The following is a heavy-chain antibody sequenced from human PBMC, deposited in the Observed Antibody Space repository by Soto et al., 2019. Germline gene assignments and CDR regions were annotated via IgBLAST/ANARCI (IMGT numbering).Heavy chain of an antibody. J-gene: IGHJ3*02. CDR1: GFTFSSSA. D-gene: IGHD3-10*01. V-gene: IGHV3-23*01. Sequence: GWSMRLACAACGFTFSSSAMSWVRQATGKRLEWVSAISGSGGSPYYADSVKGRFTISRDNYKKTLYLQMNSLRAEDTAVYYCALDYYGSGSYPNDAFDIWGQGTMVTV. CDR3: ALDYYGSGSYPNDAFDI. CDR2: ISGSGGSP.